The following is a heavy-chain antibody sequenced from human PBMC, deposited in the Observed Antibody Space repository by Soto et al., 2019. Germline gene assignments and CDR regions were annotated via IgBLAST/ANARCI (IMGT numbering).Heavy chain of an antibody. Sequence: SGPTLVNPTQTLTLTCTFSGFSLSTSDVGVGWIGQPPGKALEWLAVIYWDDDKRYRPSLKSRLTITKDTSKNQVVLTMTNVDPVDTGTFYCAHTEYSRSSFDNWGQGTLVTVSS. V-gene: IGHV2-5*02. CDR3: AHTEYSRSSFDN. D-gene: IGHD6-6*01. J-gene: IGHJ4*02. CDR1: GFSLSTSDVG. CDR2: IYWDDDK.